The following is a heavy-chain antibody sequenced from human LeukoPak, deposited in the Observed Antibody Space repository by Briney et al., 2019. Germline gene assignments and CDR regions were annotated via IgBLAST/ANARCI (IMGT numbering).Heavy chain of an antibody. Sequence: GGSLRLSCAASGFTFSDYYMSWIRQAPGKGLEWVSAITGSGDTTYYADSVKGRFTISRDNSKNTLYVEMNTLRAEDTAVYYCVKWGDYDILTGYYVSDFWGQGTLVTVSS. J-gene: IGHJ4*02. V-gene: IGHV3-23*01. CDR1: GFTFSDYY. D-gene: IGHD3-9*01. CDR3: VKWGDYDILTGYYVSDF. CDR2: ITGSGDTT.